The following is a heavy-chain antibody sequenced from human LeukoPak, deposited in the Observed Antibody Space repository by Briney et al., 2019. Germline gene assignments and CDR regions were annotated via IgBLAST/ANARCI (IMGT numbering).Heavy chain of an antibody. J-gene: IGHJ4*02. CDR3: AKSVIGCGGDCYYFDY. CDR2: IWYDGSNK. D-gene: IGHD2-21*02. V-gene: IGHV3-33*06. Sequence: PGGSLRLSCAASGSTFSSYGMHWVRQAPGKGLEWVAVIWYDGSNKYYADSVKGRFTISRDNSKNTLYLQMNSLRAEDTAVYYCAKSVIGCGGDCYYFDYWGQGTLVTVSS. CDR1: GSTFSSYG.